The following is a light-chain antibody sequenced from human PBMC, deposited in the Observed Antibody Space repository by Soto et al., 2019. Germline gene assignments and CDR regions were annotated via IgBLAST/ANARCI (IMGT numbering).Light chain of an antibody. Sequence: EIVLTQSPGTLSLSPGERATLSCRASQSVTSNDLVWYQQKAGQAPRLLIYGISSRATGIPDRCSGSGSGTDFSLTISRLEPEDFAVYYCQHYGSSLWTFGQGTKVEI. CDR3: QHYGSSLWT. V-gene: IGKV3-20*01. CDR1: QSVTSND. J-gene: IGKJ1*01. CDR2: GIS.